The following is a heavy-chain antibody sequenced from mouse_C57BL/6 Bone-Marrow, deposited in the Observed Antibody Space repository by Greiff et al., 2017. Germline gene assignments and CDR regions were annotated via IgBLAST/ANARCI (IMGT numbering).Heavy chain of an antibody. V-gene: IGHV1-26*01. CDR2: INPNNGGT. D-gene: IGHD1-1*01. Sequence: EVQLQQSGPELVKPGASVKISCKASGYTFTDYYMNWVKQSHGKSLEWIGDINPNNGGTSYNQKLKGKATLTVDKSSSTAYMELRSLTSEDSAVYYCARDYYGSSGYFDYWGQGTILTVSS. CDR3: ARDYYGSSGYFDY. CDR1: GYTFTDYY. J-gene: IGHJ2*01.